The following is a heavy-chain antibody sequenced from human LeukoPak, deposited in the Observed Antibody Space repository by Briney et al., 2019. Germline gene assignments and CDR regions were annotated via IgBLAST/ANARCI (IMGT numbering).Heavy chain of an antibody. CDR3: ARDIQPTYRSGLMDV. J-gene: IGHJ6*04. CDR1: GFTFSSYA. CDR2: ISSNGGST. D-gene: IGHD6-19*01. V-gene: IGHV3-64*01. Sequence: GGSLRLSCAASGFTFSSYAMHWVRQAPGKGLEYVSAISSNGGSTYYANSVKGRFTISRDNSKNTLYLQMGSLRAEDMAVYYCARDIQPTYRSGLMDVWGKGTTVTISS.